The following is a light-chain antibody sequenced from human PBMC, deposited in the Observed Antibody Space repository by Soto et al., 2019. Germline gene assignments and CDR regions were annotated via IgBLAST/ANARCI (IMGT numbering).Light chain of an antibody. CDR3: QQNNSCPLT. Sequence: TQSPSSLSVSAGERATLSCRASQSVSTLLAWYQQKPGQAPRLLIYGASTRDTGIPDRFSASGSGTEFALTISSLQSGDFAIYYCQQNNSCPLTFGRGTKVDIK. V-gene: IGKV3-15*01. J-gene: IGKJ1*01. CDR2: GAS. CDR1: QSVSTL.